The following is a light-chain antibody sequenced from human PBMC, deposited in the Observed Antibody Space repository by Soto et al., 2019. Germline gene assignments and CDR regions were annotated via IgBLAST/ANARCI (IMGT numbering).Light chain of an antibody. CDR2: DAS. J-gene: IGKJ2*01. V-gene: IGKV3-11*01. Sequence: EIVLTQSPATRSLSPGERATLSCRASQSVSSYLAWYQHKPGQAPRLLIYDASNRATGIPARFSGSGSGTDFTLTISSLEPEDFAVYYCQQRSNWPHPFGPGTKLEIK. CDR1: QSVSSY. CDR3: QQRSNWPHP.